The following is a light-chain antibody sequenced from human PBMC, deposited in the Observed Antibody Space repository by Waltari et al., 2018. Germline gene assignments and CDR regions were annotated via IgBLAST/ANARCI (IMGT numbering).Light chain of an antibody. Sequence: SALTQPASVSGSPGQSITLSCTGSSSDVDRHNFVSWYQQHPGKAPKLLIFDVTDRPSGVSVRFSCSNSGNTASLSISGLQPEDEADYYCSSHTTSSTLVFGGGTRVSVL. J-gene: IGLJ2*01. CDR1: SSDVDRHNF. CDR2: DVT. CDR3: SSHTTSSTLV. V-gene: IGLV2-14*03.